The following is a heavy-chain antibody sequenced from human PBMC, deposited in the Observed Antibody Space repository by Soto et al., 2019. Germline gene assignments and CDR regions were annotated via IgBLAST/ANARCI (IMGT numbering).Heavy chain of an antibody. CDR1: VFTFSNYG. D-gene: IGHD2-21*01. CDR3: ARGLHSLFDY. V-gene: IGHV3-33*01. Sequence: PWWSLRLSCSASVFTFSNYGMHWVRQAPGKGLEWVAVIWYDGNNKYYADSVKGRFTISRDNSNNTLYVQMTSLRAEDTAVYYCARGLHSLFDYWGQGTLVTVSS. CDR2: IWYDGNNK. J-gene: IGHJ4*02.